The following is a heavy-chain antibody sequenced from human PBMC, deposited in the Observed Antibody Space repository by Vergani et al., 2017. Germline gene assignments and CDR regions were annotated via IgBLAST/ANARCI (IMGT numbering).Heavy chain of an antibody. CDR1: GGTFSHHA. CDR2: IIPVLGST. CDR3: ARGLDLYDKSGAFDI. V-gene: IGHV1-69*18. D-gene: IGHD3-16*01. J-gene: IGHJ3*02. Sequence: VQLVESGAEVKKPQSSVKVSCEASGGTFSHHAFAWVRQAPGQGLEWMGRIIPVLGSTNYAQKFQGRLTITADASATTGYMELTGLTSEDTAVYYCARGLDLYDKSGAFDIWGQGTMVTVSP.